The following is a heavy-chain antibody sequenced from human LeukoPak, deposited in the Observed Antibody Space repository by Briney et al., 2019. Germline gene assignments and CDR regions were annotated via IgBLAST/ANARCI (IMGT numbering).Heavy chain of an antibody. J-gene: IGHJ3*02. CDR3: ARGRRSLSIVVVVAATQRAFDI. D-gene: IGHD2-15*01. Sequence: SETLSLTCAVYGGSFSGYYWSWIRQPPGKGLEWIGEINHSGSTNYNPSLKSRVTISVDTSKNQFSLKLSSVTAADTAVYYCARGRRSLSIVVVVAATQRAFDIWGQGTMVTVSS. V-gene: IGHV4-34*01. CDR2: INHSGST. CDR1: GGSFSGYY.